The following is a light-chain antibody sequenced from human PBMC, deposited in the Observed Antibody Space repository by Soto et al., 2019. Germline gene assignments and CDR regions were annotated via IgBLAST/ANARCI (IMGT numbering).Light chain of an antibody. V-gene: IGKV3-11*01. J-gene: IGKJ1*01. CDR3: QQYNNWPWT. CDR1: QSVSTY. CDR2: DTS. Sequence: EIVLTQSPAILSLSPGERATLSCRASQSVSTYLAWYQQKPGQAPRLLIYDTSSRATGFPARFSGSGSGTDFTLTISSLQSEDFAVYYCQQYNNWPWTFGQGTKVEIK.